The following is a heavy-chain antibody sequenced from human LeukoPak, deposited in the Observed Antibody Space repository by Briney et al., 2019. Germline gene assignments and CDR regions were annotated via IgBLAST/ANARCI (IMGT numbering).Heavy chain of an antibody. Sequence: SETLSLTCTVSGGSNSSYYWSWIRQPPGRGLECIGYIYYSGSTKYNPSLKSRVTVSIDTSKNQFSLKLSSVTAADTAVYYCATGRRGGDYWGQGTQVTVSS. CDR1: GGSNSSYY. CDR2: IYYSGST. D-gene: IGHD2-15*01. J-gene: IGHJ4*02. CDR3: ATGRRGGDY. V-gene: IGHV4-59*12.